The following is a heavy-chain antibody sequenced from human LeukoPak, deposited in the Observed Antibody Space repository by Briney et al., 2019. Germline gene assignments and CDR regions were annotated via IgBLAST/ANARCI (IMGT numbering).Heavy chain of an antibody. V-gene: IGHV3-21*01. CDR2: ISSSSSYI. CDR3: ARGDIVVVPAATDY. J-gene: IGHJ4*02. Sequence: PGGSLRLSCAASGFTFSSYSMNWVRQAPGKGLEWASSISSSSSYIYYADSVKGRFTISRDNAKNSLYLQMNSLRAEDTAVYYCARGDIVVVPAATDYWGQGALVTVSS. CDR1: GFTFSSYS. D-gene: IGHD2-2*01.